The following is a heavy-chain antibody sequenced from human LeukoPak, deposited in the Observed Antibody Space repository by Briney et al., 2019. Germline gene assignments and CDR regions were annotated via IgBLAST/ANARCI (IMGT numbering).Heavy chain of an antibody. D-gene: IGHD3-3*01. CDR3: ARAPLLRFLGEGGYFDY. CDR1: GFTFSSYW. Sequence: GGSLRLSCAASGFTFSSYWMSWVRQAPGKGLEWVANINQDGREKNYVDSVKGRFTISRDNAKYSLYLQMNSLRAEDTAVYYCARAPLLRFLGEGGYFDYWGQGNLVTVSS. CDR2: INQDGREK. J-gene: IGHJ4*02. V-gene: IGHV3-7*01.